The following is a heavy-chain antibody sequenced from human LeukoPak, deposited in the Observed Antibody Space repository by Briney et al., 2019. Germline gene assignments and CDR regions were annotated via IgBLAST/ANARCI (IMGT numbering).Heavy chain of an antibody. CDR1: GFTFSSYD. Sequence: SGGSLRLSCAASGFTFSSYDMHWVRHATGKGLEWVSAIGTAGDPYYPGSVKGRFTISRENAKNSLYLQMNSLRAGDTAVYYCARSDLGDAFDIWGQGTMVTVSS. CDR2: IGTAGDP. D-gene: IGHD3-10*01. V-gene: IGHV3-13*05. J-gene: IGHJ3*02. CDR3: ARSDLGDAFDI.